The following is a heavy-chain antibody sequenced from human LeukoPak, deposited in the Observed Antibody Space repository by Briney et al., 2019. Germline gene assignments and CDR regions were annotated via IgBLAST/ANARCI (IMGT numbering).Heavy chain of an antibody. Sequence: GGSLRLSCAASGFTFSGYGMHSVREAPGQGLEWVAVISKDGSNKYYVDSVKGRFTISRDNSKNTLYLQMNSLRAEDTAVYYCAKAGGRAQTPFDPWGQGTLVTVSS. CDR2: ISKDGSNK. J-gene: IGHJ5*02. D-gene: IGHD2-15*01. CDR1: GFTFSGYG. CDR3: AKAGGRAQTPFDP. V-gene: IGHV3-30*18.